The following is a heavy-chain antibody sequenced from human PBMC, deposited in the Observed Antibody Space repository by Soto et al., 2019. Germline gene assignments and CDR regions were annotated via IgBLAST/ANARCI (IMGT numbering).Heavy chain of an antibody. CDR3: ARGRNDYGDYIWFDP. CDR2: IYYSGST. D-gene: IGHD4-17*01. Sequence: SETLSLTCTVSGSSISIYYWNWIRQPPRKGLEWIGYIYYSGSTNYNPSLKSRVTISVDTSKNQFSLKLSSVTAADTAVYYCARGRNDYGDYIWFDPWGQGTLVTVSS. CDR1: GSSISIYY. V-gene: IGHV4-59*01. J-gene: IGHJ5*02.